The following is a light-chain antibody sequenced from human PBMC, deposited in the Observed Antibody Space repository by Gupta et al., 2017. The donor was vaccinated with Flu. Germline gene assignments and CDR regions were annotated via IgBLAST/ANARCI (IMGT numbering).Light chain of an antibody. CDR1: NIGNKV. CDR3: QVWDSSSDFVA. J-gene: IGLJ2*01. CDR2: DDS. V-gene: IGLV3-21*03. Sequence: GKTARSTGGGNNIGNKVVSWYQQRPGQAPVLGGSDDSGRPSGIPERCSGSNSETTATLTISRGEAGDEAAYYCQVWDSSSDFVAFGGGTELTVL.